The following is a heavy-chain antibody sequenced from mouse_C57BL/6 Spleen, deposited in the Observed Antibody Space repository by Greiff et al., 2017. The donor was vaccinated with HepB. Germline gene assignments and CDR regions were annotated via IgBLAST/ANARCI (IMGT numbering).Heavy chain of an antibody. V-gene: IGHV1-80*01. CDR3: ARFGQDYYGISLGY. Sequence: VKLVESGAELVKPGASVKISCKASGYAFSSYWMNWVKQRPGKGLEWIGQIYPGDGDTNYNGKFKGKATLTADKSSSTAYMQLSSLTSEDSAVYFCARFGQDYYGISLGYWGQGTTLTVSS. CDR1: GYAFSSYW. D-gene: IGHD1-1*01. J-gene: IGHJ2*01. CDR2: IYPGDGDT.